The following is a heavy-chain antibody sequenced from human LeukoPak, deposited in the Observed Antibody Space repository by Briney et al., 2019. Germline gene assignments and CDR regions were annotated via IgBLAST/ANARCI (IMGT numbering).Heavy chain of an antibody. CDR1: GGSISSGSYY. CDR2: INHSGST. J-gene: IGHJ5*02. D-gene: IGHD1-20*01. CDR3: ARGRYNWNEEPDGWFDP. Sequence: SETLSLTCTVSGGSISSGSYYWGWIRQPPGKGLEWIGEINHSGSTNYNPSLKSRVTISVDTSKNQFSLKLGSVTAADTAVYYCARGRYNWNEEPDGWFDPWGQGTLVTVSS. V-gene: IGHV4-39*07.